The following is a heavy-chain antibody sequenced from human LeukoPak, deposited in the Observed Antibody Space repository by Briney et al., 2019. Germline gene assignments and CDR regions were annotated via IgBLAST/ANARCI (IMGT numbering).Heavy chain of an antibody. V-gene: IGHV1-2*02. D-gene: IGHD3-9*01. CDR3: ARAQTQGYDILTGYYFQH. Sequence: ASVKVSCKASGYTFTGYYMHWVRQAPGQGLEWMGWINPNSGGTNYAQKFQGRVTMTRDTSISTAYMELSRLRSDDTAVYYCARAQTQGYDILTGYYFQHWGQGTLVTVSS. CDR1: GYTFTGYY. J-gene: IGHJ1*01. CDR2: INPNSGGT.